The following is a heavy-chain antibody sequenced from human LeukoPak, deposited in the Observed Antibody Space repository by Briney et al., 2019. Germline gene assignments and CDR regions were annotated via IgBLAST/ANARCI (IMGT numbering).Heavy chain of an antibody. CDR1: GYTFTSYG. V-gene: IGHV1-18*01. D-gene: IGHD3-22*01. J-gene: IGHJ4*02. CDR2: ISAYNGNT. CDR3: AREPRRDSSGYYTYYFDY. Sequence: ASVKVSCKASGYTFTSYGISWVRQAPGQGLKWMGWISAYNGNTNYTQKLQGRDTMTTDTSTSTAYMELRSLRSDDTAVYYCAREPRRDSSGYYTYYFDYWGQGTLVTVSS.